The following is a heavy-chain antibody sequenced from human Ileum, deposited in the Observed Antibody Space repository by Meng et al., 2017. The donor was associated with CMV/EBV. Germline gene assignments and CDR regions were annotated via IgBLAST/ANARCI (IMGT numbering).Heavy chain of an antibody. Sequence: GESLKISCAASGFTFSNFAMYWVRQPPGKGLEWVTVISYDGKNEYNADSVEGRFTISRDNAKNSLYLQMNSLRAEDTAVYHCARDPFRDGFWGQGKLVTVSS. CDR2: ISYDGKNE. V-gene: IGHV3-30*04. CDR1: GFTFSNFA. J-gene: IGHJ4*02. CDR3: ARDPFRDGF.